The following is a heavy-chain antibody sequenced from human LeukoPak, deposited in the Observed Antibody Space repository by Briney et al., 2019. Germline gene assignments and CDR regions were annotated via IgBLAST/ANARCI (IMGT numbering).Heavy chain of an antibody. J-gene: IGHJ4*02. Sequence: SETLSLTCTVSGGSISSSSYYWGWIRQPPGKGLEWIGSIYYSGSTYYNPSLKNRVTISVDTSKNQFSLKLSSVTAADTAVYYCARQSIAAAGTFQWGQGTLVTVSS. CDR1: GGSISSSSYY. D-gene: IGHD6-13*01. CDR2: IYYSGST. V-gene: IGHV4-39*01. CDR3: ARQSIAAAGTFQ.